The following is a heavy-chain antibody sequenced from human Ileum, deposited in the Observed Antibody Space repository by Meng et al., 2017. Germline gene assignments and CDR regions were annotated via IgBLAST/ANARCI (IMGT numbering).Heavy chain of an antibody. CDR1: GASISSYY. CDR3: AAFCSGGSCPDY. CDR2: IHYSGST. Sequence: QLQLRESGPGLVKPSETLSLTCTVSGASISSYYWTWIRQPPGKGLDWIGYIHYSGSTNYNPSLKSRITMSVDTSKNQVSLKLSSVTAADTAIYYCAAFCSGGSCPDYWGQGTLVTVSS. J-gene: IGHJ4*02. D-gene: IGHD2-15*01. V-gene: IGHV4-59*01.